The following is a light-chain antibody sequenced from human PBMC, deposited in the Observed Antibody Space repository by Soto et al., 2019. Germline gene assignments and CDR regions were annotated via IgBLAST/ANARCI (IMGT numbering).Light chain of an antibody. CDR2: KAS. J-gene: IGKJ2*01. CDR3: QQYDRFPYT. V-gene: IGKV1-5*03. CDR1: QSINSC. Sequence: DIQMTQSPSTLSASIGDTVIITCRASQSINSCLAWYQQKPGKAPKLLIHKASTLESGVPSRFSGSESGTEFTLTISSLQPDDFATFYCQQYDRFPYTFGQGTKVEIK.